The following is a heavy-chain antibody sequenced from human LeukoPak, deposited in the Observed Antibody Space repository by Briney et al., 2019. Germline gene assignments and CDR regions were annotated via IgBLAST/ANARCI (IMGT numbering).Heavy chain of an antibody. CDR1: GFTFSSYW. CDR3: ARERKLMGFDY. V-gene: IGHV3-74*01. J-gene: IGHJ4*02. Sequence: GGSLRLSCAASGFTFSSYWMHWVRRAPGKGLVWVSRINSDGSSTSYADSVKGRFTISRDNAKNTLYLQMNSLRAEDTAVYYCARERKLMGFDYWGQGTLVTVSP. D-gene: IGHD2-8*01. CDR2: INSDGSST.